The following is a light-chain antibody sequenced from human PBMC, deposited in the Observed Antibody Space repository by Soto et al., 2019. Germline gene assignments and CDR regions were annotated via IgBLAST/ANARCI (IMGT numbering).Light chain of an antibody. CDR2: LGS. V-gene: IGKV2-28*01. CDR3: MKAIQTKNT. CDR1: QSLLHSDGYNY. J-gene: IGKJ3*01. Sequence: EIVMTQSPLSLPVTPGEPASMSCRSSQSLLHSDGYNYVDWYVQKPGQSPQLLIYLGSNRASGVPDRFSGSGSGTDFTLKLSILEAEDVGVYSCMKAIQTKNTFGPGTKVD.